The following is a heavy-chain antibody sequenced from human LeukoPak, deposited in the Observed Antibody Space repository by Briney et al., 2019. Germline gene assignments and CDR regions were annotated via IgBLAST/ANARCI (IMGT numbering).Heavy chain of an antibody. CDR2: ISSSSSYI. Sequence: PGGSLRLSCAAFGFTFSSYSMNWVRQAPGKGLEWVSSISSSSSYIYYADSVKGRFTISRDNAKNSLYLQMNSLRAEDTAVYYCARDPLPYGSGSYLDYWGQGTLVTVSS. V-gene: IGHV3-21*01. J-gene: IGHJ4*02. CDR3: ARDPLPYGSGSYLDY. D-gene: IGHD3-10*01. CDR1: GFTFSSYS.